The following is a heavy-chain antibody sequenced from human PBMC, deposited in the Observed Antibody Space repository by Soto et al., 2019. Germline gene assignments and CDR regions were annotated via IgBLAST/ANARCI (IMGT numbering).Heavy chain of an antibody. Sequence: TSETLSLTCAVSGGAVSVYCWSWIRQPAGKGLEWIGRICFGGTTNYNPSLNSRVSMSIDSSKNHFSLQLTSVTAADTALYYCARGLSGGSANFRFDPWGQGTLVTVSS. V-gene: IGHV4-4*07. D-gene: IGHD3-10*01. CDR2: ICFGGTT. J-gene: IGHJ5*02. CDR1: GGAVSVYC. CDR3: ARGLSGGSANFRFDP.